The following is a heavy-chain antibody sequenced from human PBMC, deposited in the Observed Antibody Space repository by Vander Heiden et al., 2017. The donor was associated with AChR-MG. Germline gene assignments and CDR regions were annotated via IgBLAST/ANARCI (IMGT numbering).Heavy chain of an antibody. D-gene: IGHD2-2*01. Sequence: QVQLVQSGAEVKKPGASVKVSCKASGYTFTGYYMHWVRQAPGQGLGWMGWINPNSGGTNYAQKFQGRVTMTRDTSISTAYMELSRLRSDDTAVYYCARDDTDQLPHPSWFDPWGQGTLVTVSS. CDR3: ARDDTDQLPHPSWFDP. V-gene: IGHV1-2*02. CDR1: GYTFTGYY. CDR2: INPNSGGT. J-gene: IGHJ5*02.